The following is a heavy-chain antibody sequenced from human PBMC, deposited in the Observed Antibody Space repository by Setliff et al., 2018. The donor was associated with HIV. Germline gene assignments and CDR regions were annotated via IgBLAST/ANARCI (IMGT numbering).Heavy chain of an antibody. CDR3: ARDDETGTVTEHYCYGMGV. Sequence: SETLSLTCTVSSDSIRFYYWTRIRQPPGKRLEWIGNVYYTGSTNYNPSLKSRITISIDTSKSQFSLKLTSVAAADTAVYYCARDDETGTVTEHYCYGMGVWGQGTTVTVSS. J-gene: IGHJ6*02. CDR1: SDSIRFYY. CDR2: VYYTGST. D-gene: IGHD4-4*01. V-gene: IGHV4-59*01.